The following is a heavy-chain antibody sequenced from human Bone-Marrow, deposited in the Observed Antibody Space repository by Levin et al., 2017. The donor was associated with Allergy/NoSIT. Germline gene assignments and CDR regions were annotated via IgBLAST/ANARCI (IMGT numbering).Heavy chain of an antibody. CDR3: ARSYGSGSESMDFYGMDV. V-gene: IGHV4-34*01. Sequence: MPSETLSLTCAVYGGSFSGYYWSWIRQPPGKGLEWIGEINHSGSTNYNPSLKSRVTISVDTSKNQFSLKLSSVTAADTAVYYCARSYGSGSESMDFYGMDVWGQGTTVTVSS. CDR1: GGSFSGYY. CDR2: INHSGST. D-gene: IGHD3-10*01. J-gene: IGHJ6*02.